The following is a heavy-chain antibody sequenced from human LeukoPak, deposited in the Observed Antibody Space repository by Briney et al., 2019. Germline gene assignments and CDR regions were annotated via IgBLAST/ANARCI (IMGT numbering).Heavy chain of an antibody. V-gene: IGHV3-7*01. CDR3: AKYLSRAFDS. Sequence: PGGSLRLSCAASGFTFRSYWMSWVRQAPGKGLEWLGHINQEASRTDHADSVEGRFTISRDNSRNLLYLHMSSLRAEDTAVYYCAKYLSRAFDSWGQGILVSVSS. CDR1: GFTFRSYW. J-gene: IGHJ4*02. D-gene: IGHD2/OR15-2a*01. CDR2: INQEASRT.